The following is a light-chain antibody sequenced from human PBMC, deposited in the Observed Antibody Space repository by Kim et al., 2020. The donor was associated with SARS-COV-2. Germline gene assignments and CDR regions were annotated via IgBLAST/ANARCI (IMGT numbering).Light chain of an antibody. J-gene: IGLJ3*02. CDR3: AAWDDSLNGFWV. V-gene: IGLV1-44*01. CDR1: SSNIGSNT. CDR2: SNN. Sequence: ELTQPPSASGTPGQRVTISCSGSSSNIGSNTVNWFQQLPGTAPKLLIYSNNQRPSGVPDRFSGSKSGTSASLAISGLQSEDEADYYCAAWDDSLNGFWVFGGGTQLTVL.